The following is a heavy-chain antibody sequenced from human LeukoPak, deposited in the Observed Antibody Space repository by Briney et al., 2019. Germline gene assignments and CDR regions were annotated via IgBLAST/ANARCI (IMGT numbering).Heavy chain of an antibody. V-gene: IGHV4-34*01. CDR2: INHSGST. CDR3: ARSGRRAAAGTLNY. Sequence: SETLSLTCAVYGGSFSGYYWSWIRQPPGKGLEWIGEINHSGSTNYNPSLKSRVTISVDASKNQFSLKLSSVTAADTAVYYCARSGRRAAAGTLNYWGQGTLVTVSS. CDR1: GGSFSGYY. J-gene: IGHJ4*02. D-gene: IGHD6-13*01.